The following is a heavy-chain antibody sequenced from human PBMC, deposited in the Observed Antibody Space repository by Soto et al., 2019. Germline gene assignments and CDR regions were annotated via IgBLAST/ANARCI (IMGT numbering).Heavy chain of an antibody. J-gene: IGHJ5*02. CDR1: GCSFTSYW. Sequence: LKISCKGSGCSFTSYWIGWVRQMPGKGLEWMGIIYPGDSDTRYSPSFQGQVPISADKSISTAYLQWSSLKASDTAMYYCARRITIFGVVPPWFDPWGQGTLVTVSS. D-gene: IGHD3-3*01. V-gene: IGHV5-51*01. CDR3: ARRITIFGVVPPWFDP. CDR2: IYPGDSDT.